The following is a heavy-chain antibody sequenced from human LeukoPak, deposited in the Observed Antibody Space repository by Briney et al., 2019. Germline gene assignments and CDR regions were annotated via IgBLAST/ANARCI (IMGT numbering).Heavy chain of an antibody. CDR3: ANLAAVAFYDY. J-gene: IGHJ4*02. D-gene: IGHD6-19*01. CDR2: IYSGGST. Sequence: QSGGSLRLSCAASEFSVGSNYMTWVRQAPGKGLEWVSLIYSGGSTYYADSVKGRFTISRDNSKNTLYLQMNSLRAEDTAVYYCANLAAVAFYDYWGQGTLVTVSS. CDR1: EFSVGSNY. V-gene: IGHV3-66*01.